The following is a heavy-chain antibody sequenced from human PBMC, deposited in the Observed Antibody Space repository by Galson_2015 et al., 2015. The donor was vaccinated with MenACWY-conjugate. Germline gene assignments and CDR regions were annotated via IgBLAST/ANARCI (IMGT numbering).Heavy chain of an antibody. Sequence: LRLSCAASGFTFGDYAMHWVRQPPGKGLEWVSGISWNSGSIGYADSVKGRFTISRDNAKNTLYLQMNSLRAEDTAVYYCANDRGYYDSSGYLVYFDYWGQGTLVTVSS. J-gene: IGHJ4*02. D-gene: IGHD3-22*01. CDR2: ISWNSGSI. CDR1: GFTFGDYA. V-gene: IGHV3-9*01. CDR3: ANDRGYYDSSGYLVYFDY.